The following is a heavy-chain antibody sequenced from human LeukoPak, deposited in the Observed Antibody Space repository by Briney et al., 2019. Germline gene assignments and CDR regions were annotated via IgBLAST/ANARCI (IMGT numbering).Heavy chain of an antibody. CDR1: GFTFSDYW. Sequence: GGSLRLSCVGSGFTFSDYWMSWVRQAPGKGLEWVANIKQDGSEKDYVDALKGRFTISRDNAKNSLYLQMNSLRAEDTAVYYCAKNSERFLEWLVDYWGQGTLVTVSS. D-gene: IGHD3-3*01. CDR3: AKNSERFLEWLVDY. J-gene: IGHJ4*02. CDR2: IKQDGSEK. V-gene: IGHV3-7*03.